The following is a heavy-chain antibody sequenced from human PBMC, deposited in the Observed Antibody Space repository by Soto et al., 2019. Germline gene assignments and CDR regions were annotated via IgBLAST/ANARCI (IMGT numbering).Heavy chain of an antibody. Sequence: SETLSLTCTVSGASISSYYWSWIRQPPGKGLEWIGYIYYSGSTNYNPSLKSRVTISLDTSKNQFSLKLSSVTAADTAVYYCAKRSSSSTFDYRGQGTLVTVSS. CDR1: GASISSYY. V-gene: IGHV4-59*01. D-gene: IGHD6-6*01. CDR2: IYYSGST. J-gene: IGHJ4*02. CDR3: AKRSSSSTFDY.